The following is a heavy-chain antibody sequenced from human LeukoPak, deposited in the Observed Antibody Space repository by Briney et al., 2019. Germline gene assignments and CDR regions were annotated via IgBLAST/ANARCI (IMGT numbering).Heavy chain of an antibody. J-gene: IGHJ4*02. CDR3: ARAEKAVTGTLDS. CDR2: MNNQGST. V-gene: IGHV4-59*01. Sequence: PSETLSLTCTVSGDSISNYYWSWIRQSPGKELEWIGYMNNQGSTIYNPSLKSRVTISTDTSKNQFSLRLTSVTAADTAVYYCARAEKAVTGTLDSWGQGTLITVSS. D-gene: IGHD6-19*01. CDR1: GDSISNYY.